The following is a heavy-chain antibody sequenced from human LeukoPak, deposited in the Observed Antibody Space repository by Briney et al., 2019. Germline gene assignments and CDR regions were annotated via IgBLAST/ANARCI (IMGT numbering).Heavy chain of an antibody. CDR2: IYYSGST. CDR3: ARSLYSSSQPFDY. J-gene: IGHJ4*02. Sequence: SETLSLTCTVSGGSISSYYWSWVRQPPGNGLGWVGCIYYSGSTNYNPSLKGGVTISVDTSKNQFSLKLSSVTAADTAVYYCARSLYSSSQPFDYWGQGTLVTVSS. V-gene: IGHV4-59*01. D-gene: IGHD6-13*01. CDR1: GGSISSYY.